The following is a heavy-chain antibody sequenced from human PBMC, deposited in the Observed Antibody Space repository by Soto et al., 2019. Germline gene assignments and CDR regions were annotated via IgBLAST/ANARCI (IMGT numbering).Heavy chain of an antibody. J-gene: IGHJ3*02. Sequence: PGGSLRLSCAASGFTFSSYAITWVRQAPGKGLEWVSAISGSGGSTYYADSVKGRFTISRDNSKNTLYLQMNSLRAEDTAVYYCAKDHYDYVWGSYLQGAFDIWGQGTMVTVSS. CDR2: ISGSGGST. V-gene: IGHV3-23*01. CDR1: GFTFSSYA. D-gene: IGHD3-16*02. CDR3: AKDHYDYVWGSYLQGAFDI.